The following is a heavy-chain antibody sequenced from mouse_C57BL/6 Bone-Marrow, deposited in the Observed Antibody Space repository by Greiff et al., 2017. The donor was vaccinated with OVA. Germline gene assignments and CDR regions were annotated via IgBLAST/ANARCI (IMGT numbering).Heavy chain of an antibody. CDR2: INPSSGYT. CDR3: ARSSRWLLRAMDY. D-gene: IGHD2-3*01. V-gene: IGHV1-4*01. Sequence: VQLKESGAELARPGASVKMSCKASGYTFTSYTMHWVKQRPGQGLEWIGYINPSSGYTKYNQKFKDKATLTADKSSSTAYMQLSSLTSEDSAVYYCARSSRWLLRAMDYWGQGTSVTVSS. CDR1: GYTFTSYT. J-gene: IGHJ4*01.